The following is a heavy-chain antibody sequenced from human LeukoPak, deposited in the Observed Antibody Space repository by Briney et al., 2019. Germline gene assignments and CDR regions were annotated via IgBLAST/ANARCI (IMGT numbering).Heavy chain of an antibody. CDR1: GFIFSSYA. J-gene: IGHJ4*02. V-gene: IGHV3-23*01. CDR3: ARVLGYYYDSSGYYYGH. Sequence: GGSLRLSCAASGFIFSSYAMSWVRQAPGKGLEWVSAISGSGGSTYYADSVKGRFTISRDNSKNTLYLQMNSLRAEDTAVYYCARVLGYYYDSSGYYYGHWGQGTLVTVSS. D-gene: IGHD3-22*01. CDR2: ISGSGGST.